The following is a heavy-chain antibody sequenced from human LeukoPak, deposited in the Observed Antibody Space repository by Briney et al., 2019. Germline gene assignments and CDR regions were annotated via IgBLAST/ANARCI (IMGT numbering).Heavy chain of an antibody. Sequence: GGSLRLSCAASGFTFSTYAMHWVRQAPGKGLEWLAVISYDGSDKYYADSVKGRFTISRDNSKNTLYLQLNSLRAEDTAVYYCARSRGYSYGYSYFGSWGQGTLVTVSS. CDR1: GFTFSTYA. V-gene: IGHV3-30*14. CDR3: ARSRGYSYGYSYFGS. D-gene: IGHD5-18*01. J-gene: IGHJ4*02. CDR2: ISYDGSDK.